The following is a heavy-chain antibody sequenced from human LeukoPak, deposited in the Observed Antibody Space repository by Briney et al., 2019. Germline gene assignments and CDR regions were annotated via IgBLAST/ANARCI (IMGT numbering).Heavy chain of an antibody. CDR3: AKEGAYPIITYDS. CDR1: GFTFSRYW. J-gene: IGHJ5*01. V-gene: IGHV3-7*01. D-gene: IGHD3-10*01. Sequence: TGGSLRLSCAASGFTFSRYWMNWVRQAPGKGLEWVANIKRDGNEKSYVDSVKGRFSISRDNAKNSLYLQMDSLRAEDTAVYYCAKEGAYPIITYDSWGQGALVTVSS. CDR2: IKRDGNEK.